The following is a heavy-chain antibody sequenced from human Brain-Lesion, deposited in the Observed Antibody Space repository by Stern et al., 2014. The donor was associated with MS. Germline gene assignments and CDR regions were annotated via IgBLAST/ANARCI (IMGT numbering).Heavy chain of an antibody. Sequence: VQLVESGPGLVKPSETLSLTCTVSGGSLSSSTYYWAWIRQPPGKGLEWIGTIYYSGFTYYNPSLKSRVTISVDMSKNQFSLKLSSVTAADTAIYYCARHDSVPRPSQLYSARDRGPGYFDYWGQGTLVTVSS. CDR2: IYYSGFT. D-gene: IGHD1-26*01. CDR1: GGSLSSSTYY. J-gene: IGHJ4*02. CDR3: ARHDSVPRPSQLYSARDRGPGYFDY. V-gene: IGHV4-39*01.